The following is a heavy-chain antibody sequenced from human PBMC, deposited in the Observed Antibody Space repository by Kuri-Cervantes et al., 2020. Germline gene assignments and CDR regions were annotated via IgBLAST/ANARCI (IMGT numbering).Heavy chain of an antibody. CDR3: ARVRGVDYFDY. CDR2: ISSSSSAM. J-gene: IGHJ4*02. CDR1: GFTFSTYS. Sequence: GESLKISCAASGFTFSTYSMNWVRQAPGKGLEYVSYISSSSSAMFYGDSVKGRFTISRDNAKNSLFLQMNSLRAEDTAVYYCARVRGVDYFDYWGQGTLVTVSS. D-gene: IGHD3-10*01. V-gene: IGHV3-48*01.